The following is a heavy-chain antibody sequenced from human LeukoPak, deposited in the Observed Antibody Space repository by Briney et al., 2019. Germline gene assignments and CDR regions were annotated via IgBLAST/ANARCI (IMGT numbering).Heavy chain of an antibody. J-gene: IGHJ4*02. D-gene: IGHD2-15*01. CDR2: ISSSGSTI. CDR3: ARARARYCSGGSCYFSFDY. CDR1: GFTFSSYE. Sequence: GGSLRLSCAASGFTFSSYEMIWVRQAPGKGLEWVSYISSSGSTIYYADSVKGRFTISRDNAKNSLYLQMNSLRAEDTAVYYCARARARYCSGGSCYFSFDYWGQGTLVTVSS. V-gene: IGHV3-48*03.